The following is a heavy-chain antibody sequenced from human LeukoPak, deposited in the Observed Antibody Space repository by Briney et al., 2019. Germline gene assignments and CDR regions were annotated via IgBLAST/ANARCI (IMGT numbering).Heavy chain of an antibody. D-gene: IGHD4-17*01. CDR1: GFTFSSYS. CDR2: ISSSSSYI. CDR3: ARDGGYGDYF. Sequence: GVSLRLSCAASGFTFSSYSMNWVRQTPGKGLEWVSSISSSSSYIYYADSVKGRFTISRDNAKNSLYLQMNSLRAEDTAVYYCARDGGYGDYFWGQGTLVTVSS. V-gene: IGHV3-21*01. J-gene: IGHJ4*02.